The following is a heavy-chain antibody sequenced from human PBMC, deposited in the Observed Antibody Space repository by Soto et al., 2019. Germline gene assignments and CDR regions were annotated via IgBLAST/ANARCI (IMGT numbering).Heavy chain of an antibody. CDR2: IIPILGIA. CDR1: GVTFSSYT. V-gene: IGHV1-69*04. J-gene: IGHJ4*02. D-gene: IGHD2-15*01. Sequence: GASVKASCKASGVTFSSYTISWVRQAPGQGLEWMGRIIPILGIANYAQKFQGRVTITADKSTSTAYMELSSLRSEDTAVHYCARDSATPFDYWGQGTLVTAPQ. CDR3: ARDSATPFDY.